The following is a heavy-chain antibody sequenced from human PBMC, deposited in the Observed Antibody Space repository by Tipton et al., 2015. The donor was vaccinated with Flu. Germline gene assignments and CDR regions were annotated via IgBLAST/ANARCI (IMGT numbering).Heavy chain of an antibody. CDR1: GFTVSPNY. CDR2: IHGVDST. CDR3: ARGTSVTNFSDY. Sequence: SGFTVSPNYMSWVRQAPGKGLEWVSAIHGVDSTYYADSVKGRFTVSRDNSKNTLYLQMNTLSPEDTAVYFCARGTSVTNFSDYWGQGTLVTVSS. V-gene: IGHV3-66*01. J-gene: IGHJ4*02. D-gene: IGHD4-17*01.